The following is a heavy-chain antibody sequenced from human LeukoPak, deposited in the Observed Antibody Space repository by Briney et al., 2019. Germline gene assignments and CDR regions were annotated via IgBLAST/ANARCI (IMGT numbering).Heavy chain of an antibody. CDR2: MNPNSGNT. Sequence: ASVKVSCKASGYTFTSYDINWVRQATGQGLEWMGWMNPNSGNTGYAQKFQGRVTMTRNTSISTAYMELSSLRSEDTAVYYCARSPLVATIHDYWGQGTLVTVSS. V-gene: IGHV1-8*01. J-gene: IGHJ4*02. CDR3: ARSPLVATIHDY. D-gene: IGHD5-12*01. CDR1: GYTFTSYD.